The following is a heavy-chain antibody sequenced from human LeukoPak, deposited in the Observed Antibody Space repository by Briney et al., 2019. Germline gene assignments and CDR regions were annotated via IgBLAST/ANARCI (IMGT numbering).Heavy chain of an antibody. CDR1: GFTFSNYE. Sequence: GGSLRLSCAASGFTFSNYEMNWVRQAPGKGLEWVSYIDSSGTTIYYADSVKGRFIMSRDNAKNSLYLQMNSLRAEDTAVYFCAREFGGYGGDPFDIWGQGTMVTVSS. D-gene: IGHD3-22*01. CDR2: IDSSGTTI. V-gene: IGHV3-48*03. J-gene: IGHJ3*02. CDR3: AREFGGYGGDPFDI.